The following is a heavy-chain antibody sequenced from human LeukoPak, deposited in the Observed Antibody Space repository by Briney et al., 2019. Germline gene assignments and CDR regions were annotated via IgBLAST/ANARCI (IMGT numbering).Heavy chain of an antibody. V-gene: IGHV4-39*01. J-gene: IGHJ5*02. CDR2: IYYSGST. CDR3: ASQVDTAMVTGWFDP. CDR1: GGSISSSSYY. Sequence: PSETLSLTCTVSGGSISSSSYYWGWIRQPPGKGLEWIGSIYYSGSTYYNPSLKSRVTISADTSKNQFSLKLSSVTAADTAVYYCASQVDTAMVTGWFDPWGQGTLVTVSS. D-gene: IGHD5-18*01.